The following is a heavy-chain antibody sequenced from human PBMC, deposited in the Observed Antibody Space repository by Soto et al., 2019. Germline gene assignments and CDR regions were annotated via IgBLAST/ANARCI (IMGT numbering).Heavy chain of an antibody. CDR2: IYYSGST. CDR1: GGSISSGGYY. J-gene: IGHJ5*02. D-gene: IGHD3-3*01. Sequence: QVQLQESGPGLVKPSQTLSLTCTVSGGSISSGGYYWSWIRQHPGKGLEWIGYIYYSGSTYYNPSLKSRVTLSVDTSKNQFSLKLSSVTAADTAVYYCARGNYYDFWSGYYYPTFFWFDPWGQGTLVTVSS. V-gene: IGHV4-31*03. CDR3: ARGNYYDFWSGYYYPTFFWFDP.